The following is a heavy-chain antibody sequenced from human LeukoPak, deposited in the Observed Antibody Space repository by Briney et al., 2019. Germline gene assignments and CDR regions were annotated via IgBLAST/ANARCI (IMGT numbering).Heavy chain of an antibody. CDR1: GFTFSSYA. D-gene: IGHD5-24*01. J-gene: IGHJ4*02. CDR3: AKVGGDGYNSGEYYFDY. CDR2: VSGSGGST. V-gene: IGHV3-23*01. Sequence: GGSLRLSCAASGFTFSSYAMSWVRQAPGKGVEWVSAVSGSGGSTYYADSVKGRFTISRDNSKNTLYLQMNSLRAEDTAVYYCAKVGGDGYNSGEYYFDYWGQGTLVTVSS.